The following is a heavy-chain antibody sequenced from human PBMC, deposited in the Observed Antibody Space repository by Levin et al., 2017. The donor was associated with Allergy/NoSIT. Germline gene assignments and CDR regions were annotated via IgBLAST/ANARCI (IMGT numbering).Heavy chain of an antibody. V-gene: IGHV4-31*03. CDR1: GGSISSGGYY. Sequence: SETLSLTCTVSGGSISSGGYYWSWIRQHPGKGLEWIGYIYYSGSTYYNPSLKSRVTISVDTSKNQFSLKLSSVTAADTAVYYCASGYQPRGYFDLWGRGTLVTVSS. CDR3: ASGYQPRGYFDL. J-gene: IGHJ2*01. D-gene: IGHD2-2*01. CDR2: IYYSGST.